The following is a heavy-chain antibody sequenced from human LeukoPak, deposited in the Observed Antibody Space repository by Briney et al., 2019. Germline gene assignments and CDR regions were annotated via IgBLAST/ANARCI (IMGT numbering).Heavy chain of an antibody. CDR3: ATDLSTPFDSGSSSGLFDY. J-gene: IGHJ4*02. Sequence: GGSLRLSCAASGFTFSSYAMHWVRQAPGKGLEYVSAISSNGGSTYYANSVKGRFTISRDNSKNTLYLQMGSLRAEDMAVYYCATDLSTPFDSGSSSGLFDYWGQGTLVTVSS. CDR1: GFTFSSYA. D-gene: IGHD6-6*01. CDR2: ISSNGGST. V-gene: IGHV3-64*01.